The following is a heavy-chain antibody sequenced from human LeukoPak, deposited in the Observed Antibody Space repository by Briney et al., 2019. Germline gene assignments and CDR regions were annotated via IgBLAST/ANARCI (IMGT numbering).Heavy chain of an antibody. J-gene: IGHJ4*02. CDR2: IYYSGST. D-gene: IGHD1-26*01. CDR1: GGSISSYY. CDR3: ARVGRGAHFDY. V-gene: IGHV4-59*01. Sequence: PSETLSLTCTVSGGSISSYYWSWIRQPPGKGLEWIGYIYYSGSTNYNPSLKSRVTISVDTSKNQFSLKLSSVTAADTAVYYCARVGRGAHFDYWGQGTLVTVSS.